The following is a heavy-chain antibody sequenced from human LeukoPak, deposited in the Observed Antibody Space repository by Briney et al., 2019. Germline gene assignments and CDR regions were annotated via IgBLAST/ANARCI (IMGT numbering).Heavy chain of an antibody. J-gene: IGHJ4*02. CDR3: ARGDRYYDILTGYYNVPQLGY. CDR2: IYYSGST. CDR1: GGSLSSYY. V-gene: IGHV4-59*01. D-gene: IGHD3-9*01. Sequence: SETLSLTCTVSGGSLSSYYWSWIRQPPGKGLEWIGYIYYSGSTNYNPSLKSRVTISVDTSKNQFSLKLSSVTAADTAVYYCARGDRYYDILTGYYNVPQLGYWGQGTLVTVSS.